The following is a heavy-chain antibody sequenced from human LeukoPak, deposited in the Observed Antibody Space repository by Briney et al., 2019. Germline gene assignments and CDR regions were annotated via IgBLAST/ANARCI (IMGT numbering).Heavy chain of an antibody. V-gene: IGHV1-8*01. CDR1: GYTFTSYD. CDR2: MNPNSGNT. CDR3: ARVSSSWGYYYGMDV. D-gene: IGHD6-13*01. Sequence: ASVKVSCKASGYTFTSYDINWVRQATGQGLEWMGWMNPNSGNTGYAQKFQGRVTMTRNTPISTAYMELSSLRSEDTAVYYCARVSSSWGYYYGMDVWGQGTTVTVSS. J-gene: IGHJ6*02.